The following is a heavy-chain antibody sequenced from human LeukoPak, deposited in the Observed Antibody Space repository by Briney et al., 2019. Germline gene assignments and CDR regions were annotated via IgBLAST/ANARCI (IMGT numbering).Heavy chain of an antibody. CDR1: GGSFSGYY. CDR2: INHSGST. V-gene: IGHV4-34*01. J-gene: IGHJ4*02. CDR3: ARGLIRGYSYGYGFDY. D-gene: IGHD5-18*01. Sequence: SETLSLTCAVYGGSFSGYYWSWIRQPPGKGLEWIGEINHSGSTNYNPSLRSRVTISVDTSKNQFSLKLSSVTAADTAVYYCARGLIRGYSYGYGFDYWGQGTLVTVSS.